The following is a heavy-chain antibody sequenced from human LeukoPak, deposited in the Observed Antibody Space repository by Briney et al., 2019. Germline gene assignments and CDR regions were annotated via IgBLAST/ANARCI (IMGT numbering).Heavy chain of an antibody. J-gene: IGHJ4*02. CDR1: GGSISSGDYY. D-gene: IGHD5-24*01. CDR2: IYYSGST. V-gene: IGHV4-30-4*01. Sequence: SQTLSLTCTVSGGSISSGDYYWSWICQPPGKGLEWIGYIYYSGSTYYNPSLMSRITISVDTSKNQFSLKLSSVTAADTAVYYCARDSRDGYNYIDYWGQGTLVTVSS. CDR3: ARDSRDGYNYIDY.